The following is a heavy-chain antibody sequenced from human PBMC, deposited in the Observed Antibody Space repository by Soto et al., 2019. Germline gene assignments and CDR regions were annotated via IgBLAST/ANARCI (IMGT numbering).Heavy chain of an antibody. CDR1: GFTFSSYG. CDR3: ARVGTPIWGSGSYYKEGGGAFDI. J-gene: IGHJ3*02. CDR2: IWYDGSNK. Sequence: QVQLVESGGGVVQPGRSLRLSCAASGFTFSSYGMHWVRQAPGKGLEWVAVIWYDGSNKYYADSVKGRFTISRDNSKSTLYLQMNSLRAEDTAVYYCARVGTPIWGSGSYYKEGGGAFDIWGQGTMVTVSS. V-gene: IGHV3-33*01. D-gene: IGHD3-10*01.